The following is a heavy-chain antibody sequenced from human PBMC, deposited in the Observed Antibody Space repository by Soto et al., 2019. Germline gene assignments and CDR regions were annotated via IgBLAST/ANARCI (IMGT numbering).Heavy chain of an antibody. CDR2: INPSDSRT. J-gene: IGHJ2*01. CDR3: ARGSSNSLWYFDL. CDR1: GYTFTSNY. V-gene: IGHV1-46*03. Sequence: QVHLVQSGAEVKKPGASVKLSCKASGYTFTSNYLYWVRQAPGQGLEWMGMINPSDSRTTYARNLQGGVTMSRDKATSTIYMEVTRLRSEDTAVYYCARGSSNSLWYFDLWGRGTLVTVSS. D-gene: IGHD6-13*01.